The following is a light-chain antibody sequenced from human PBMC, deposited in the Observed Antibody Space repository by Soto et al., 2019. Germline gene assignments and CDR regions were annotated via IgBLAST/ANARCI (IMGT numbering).Light chain of an antibody. Sequence: DIQMTQSPSTLSASVGDRATITCRASQSVKSWLSWYQQKPGTAPKRLLYDASTLESAVPSRCSGSGSGTEFTLTISGLEPEDFAVYYCQQYGSSHPVTFGGGTKVDIK. CDR3: QQYGSSHPVT. J-gene: IGKJ4*01. CDR2: DAS. V-gene: IGKV1-5*01. CDR1: QSVKSW.